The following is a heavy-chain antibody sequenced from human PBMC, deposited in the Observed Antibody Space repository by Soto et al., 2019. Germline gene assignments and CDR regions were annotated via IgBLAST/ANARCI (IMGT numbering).Heavy chain of an antibody. CDR3: AKNTWGYYDSSGYYSGGGDDY. CDR2: ISYDGSNK. J-gene: IGHJ4*02. Sequence: QVQLVESGGGVVQPGRSLRLSCAASGFTFSSYGMHWVRQAPGKGLEWVAVISYDGSNKYYADSVKGRFTISRDNSKNTLYLQMNSLRAEDTAVYYCAKNTWGYYDSSGYYSGGGDDYWRQGTLVTVSS. CDR1: GFTFSSYG. D-gene: IGHD3-22*01. V-gene: IGHV3-30*18.